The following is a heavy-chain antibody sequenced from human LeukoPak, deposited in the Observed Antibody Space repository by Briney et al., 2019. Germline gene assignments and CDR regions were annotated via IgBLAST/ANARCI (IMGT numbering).Heavy chain of an antibody. CDR2: TYYSGST. CDR1: GGSVSSGSYY. D-gene: IGHD6-19*01. J-gene: IGHJ4*02. Sequence: SETLSLTCTVSGGSVSSGSYYWSWIRQPPGKGLEWIGYTYYSGSTNYNPSLKSRVTISVDTSKNQFSLKLSSVTAADTAVYYCARVAAVAHFDYWGQGTLVTVSS. V-gene: IGHV4-61*01. CDR3: ARVAAVAHFDY.